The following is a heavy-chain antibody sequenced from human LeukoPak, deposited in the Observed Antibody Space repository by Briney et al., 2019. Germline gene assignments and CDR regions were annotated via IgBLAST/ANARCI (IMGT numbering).Heavy chain of an antibody. D-gene: IGHD6-13*01. Sequence: SETLSLTCTVSGYSISSGYYWGWIRPPPGKGLEWIGSIYYSGSTYYNPSLKSRVTISVDTSKNQFSLKLSSVTAADTAVYYCARAKIAAAADNWFDPWGQGTLVTVSS. CDR3: ARAKIAAAADNWFDP. J-gene: IGHJ5*02. V-gene: IGHV4-38-2*02. CDR1: GYSISSGYY. CDR2: IYYSGST.